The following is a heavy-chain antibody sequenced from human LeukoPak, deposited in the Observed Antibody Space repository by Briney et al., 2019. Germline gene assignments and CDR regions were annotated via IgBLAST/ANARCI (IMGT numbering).Heavy chain of an antibody. D-gene: IGHD2-21*02. CDR1: GFTFSNYD. CDR2: ISYDGNNK. Sequence: PGRSLRLSCAASGFTFSNYDMHWVRQAPGKGLEWVAVISYDGNNKDFADSAKGRFTISRDNSKNTLYLQMNSLRAEDTAVYYCARGNNVLMVTGCFDYWGQGTLVTVSS. V-gene: IGHV3-30-3*01. J-gene: IGHJ4*02. CDR3: ARGNNVLMVTGCFDY.